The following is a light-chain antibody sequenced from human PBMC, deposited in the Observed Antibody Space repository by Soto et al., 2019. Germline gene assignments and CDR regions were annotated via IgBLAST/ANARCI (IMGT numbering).Light chain of an antibody. Sequence: QSVLTQPASVSGSPGQSITVSCTGTSSDVGAYKYVSWYQQHPSKAPKLMIYEVNNRPSGVSNRFSGSKSGNTASLTISGLQAEDEADYYCSSYTSDFRRVFGTGTKLTVL. V-gene: IGLV2-14*01. CDR1: SSDVGAYKY. J-gene: IGLJ1*01. CDR3: SSYTSDFRRV. CDR2: EVN.